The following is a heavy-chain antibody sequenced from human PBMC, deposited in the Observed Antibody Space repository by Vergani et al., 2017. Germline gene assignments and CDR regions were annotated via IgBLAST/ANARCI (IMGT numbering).Heavy chain of an antibody. CDR3: ARQVAVAGKWWGPYYYYGMDV. Sequence: EGELVQSGPELRKPGASLKISCKGSEYSSGNYWIGWVRQLPGKGLEWMGIIYPADSDTRYSPSFQGQVTISADKSSSTAFLQWSSLKASDTAMYYCARQVAVAGKWWGPYYYYGMDVWGQGTTVTVSS. J-gene: IGHJ6*02. V-gene: IGHV5-51*01. D-gene: IGHD6-19*01. CDR1: EYSSGNYW. CDR2: IYPADSDT.